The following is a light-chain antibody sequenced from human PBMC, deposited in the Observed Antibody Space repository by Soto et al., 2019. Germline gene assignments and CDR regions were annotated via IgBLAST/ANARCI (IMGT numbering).Light chain of an antibody. CDR2: AAS. CDR3: HHYAST. Sequence: DIQMTQSPSTLSASVGARVTITCRASQTIRFSLAWYQQTPEKAPKLLIYAASTLQSGAPERFSGSGSGTDFTLTISRLEPEDFAVYFCHHYASTFGQGTKVDIK. CDR1: QTIRFS. J-gene: IGKJ1*01. V-gene: IGKV1-5*01.